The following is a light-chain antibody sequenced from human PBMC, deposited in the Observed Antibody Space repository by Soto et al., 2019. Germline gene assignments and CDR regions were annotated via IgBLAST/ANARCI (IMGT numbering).Light chain of an antibody. CDR2: DAS. V-gene: IGKV3-11*01. J-gene: IGKJ5*01. CDR1: QSVSND. CDR3: QQRSDWPPIT. Sequence: EIVLTQSPATLSLSRGERATLSCRASQSVSNDLAWYQQRPGQAPRLLIYDASNRATGISARFSGSGSGTDFTLTISSLEPEDSAVYYCQQRSDWPPITFGQGTRLEIK.